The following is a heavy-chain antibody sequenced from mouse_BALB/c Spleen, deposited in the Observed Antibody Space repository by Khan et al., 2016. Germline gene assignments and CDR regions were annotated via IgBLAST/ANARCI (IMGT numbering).Heavy chain of an antibody. CDR1: GFNIKDYY. CDR2: IYPENGNT. Sequence: VRLQQSGAELVRPGALVKLSCKASGFNIKDYYMQWVKQCPEQGLEWIGWIYPENGNTIYDPKFQGKASITADTSSNTAYLQLSILTSEYTAVVYSFTRYDVLTDLDVRGAGTSVNISS. V-gene: IGHV14-1*02. J-gene: IGHJ1*01. CDR3: FTRYDVLTDLDV. D-gene: IGHD2-3*01.